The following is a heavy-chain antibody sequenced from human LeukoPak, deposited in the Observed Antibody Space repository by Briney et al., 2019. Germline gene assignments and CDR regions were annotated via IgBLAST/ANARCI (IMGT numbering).Heavy chain of an antibody. V-gene: IGHV1-18*01. Sequence: ASVKVSCKASGYTFTNYGVSWVRQAPGQGLEWMGWINAYNGDTHYAQNLQGRLTMTTDTSTSMAFMELRSLRPDDTAVYFCAIWGLVAPGTYYYYYMDVWGRGTTVTVSS. CDR1: GYTFTNYG. J-gene: IGHJ6*03. CDR3: AIWGLVAPGTYYYYYMDV. CDR2: INAYNGDT. D-gene: IGHD2-2*01.